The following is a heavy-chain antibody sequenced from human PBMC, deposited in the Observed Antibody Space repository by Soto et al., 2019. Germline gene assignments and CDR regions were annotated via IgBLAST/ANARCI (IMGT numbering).Heavy chain of an antibody. CDR1: GFTVSSNY. D-gene: IGHD1-1*01. J-gene: IGHJ4*02. CDR3: ARYSGGPLDY. V-gene: IGHV3-53*01. CDR2: IYSGGST. Sequence: GGSLRLSCAASGFTVSSNYMSWVRQAPGKGLEWVSVIYSGGSTYYADSVKSRFTISRHNAKKTLYLQMNSLRTEDTAVYYCARYSGGPLDYWGQGTLVTVSS.